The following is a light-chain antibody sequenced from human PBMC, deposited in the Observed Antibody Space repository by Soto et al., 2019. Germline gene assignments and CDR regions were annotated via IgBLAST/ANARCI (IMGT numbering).Light chain of an antibody. CDR2: GAS. V-gene: IGKV3-20*01. J-gene: IGKJ5*01. CDR1: QSFSSTY. CDR3: HQYGSSPIT. Sequence: EIVLTQSPGTLSLSPGERATLSCRASQSFSSTYLAWDQQKPGQAPRLLVYGASSRATGIPDRLSGFGSGIDFALTISRLELEDVAVYFCHQYGSSPITFGQGTRREIK.